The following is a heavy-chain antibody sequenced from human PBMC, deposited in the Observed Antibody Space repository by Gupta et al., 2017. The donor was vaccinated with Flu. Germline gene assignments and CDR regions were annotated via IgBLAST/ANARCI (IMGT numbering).Heavy chain of an antibody. J-gene: IGHJ3*02. Sequence: QVQLQESGPGLVKPSQTLSLTCSVSGGSVRSSAYYWSWIRQLPGKGPEWIGHIFFLGNTFYNPSRKSRLTILVDTSKNQVSLRLTSVTAAETAVYYCARVTKDAGDAVDSGGQGTMVTVSS. CDR1: GGSVRSSAYY. V-gene: IGHV4-31*03. CDR3: ARVTKDAGDAVDS. CDR2: IFFLGNT.